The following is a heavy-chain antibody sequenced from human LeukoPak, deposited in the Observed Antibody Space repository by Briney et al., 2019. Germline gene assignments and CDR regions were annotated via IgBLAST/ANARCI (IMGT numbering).Heavy chain of an antibody. J-gene: IGHJ4*02. V-gene: IGHV4-59*01. CDR1: GGPISSYY. CDR3: ATHSSNFDY. Sequence: SETLSLTCTVSGGPISSYYWSWIRQPPGKGLEWIGYIYYSGSTNYNPSLKSRVTISVDTSKNQFSLKLSSVTAADTAVYYCATHSSNFDYWGQGTLVTVSS. CDR2: IYYSGST. D-gene: IGHD6-13*01.